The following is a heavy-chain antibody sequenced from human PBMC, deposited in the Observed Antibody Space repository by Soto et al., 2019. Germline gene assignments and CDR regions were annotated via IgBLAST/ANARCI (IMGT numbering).Heavy chain of an antibody. D-gene: IGHD1-7*01. V-gene: IGHV3-33*01. CDR3: ARVDFGGNSYYFDY. J-gene: IGHJ4*02. CDR2: VWFDGSIQ. CDR1: GFTFSDYG. Sequence: WWSLRLCCVASGFTFSDYGIHWFRQAPDKGLEWVAVVWFDGSIQYYGDSVKGRFTISRDNSNNTVDLQMNNLRAEDTAVYYCARVDFGGNSYYFDYWGQGTPVTVSS.